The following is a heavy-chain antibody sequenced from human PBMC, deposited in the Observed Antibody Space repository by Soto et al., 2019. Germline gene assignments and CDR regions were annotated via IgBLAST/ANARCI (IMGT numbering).Heavy chain of an antibody. V-gene: IGHV3-53*01. J-gene: IGHJ6*02. D-gene: IGHD3-3*01. CDR2: IYSGGST. CDR3: ARSYDFWSGYPWYYYGMDV. Sequence: GGSLRLSCAASGFTVSSNYMSWVRQAPGKGLEWVSVIYSGGSTYYADSVKGRFTISRDNSKNTPYLQMNSLRAEDTAVYYCARSYDFWSGYPWYYYGMDVWGQGTTVTVSS. CDR1: GFTVSSNY.